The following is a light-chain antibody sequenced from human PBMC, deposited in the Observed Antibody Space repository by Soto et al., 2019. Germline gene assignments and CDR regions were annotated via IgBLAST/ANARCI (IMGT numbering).Light chain of an antibody. CDR1: QSVTSY. V-gene: IGKV3-11*01. CDR2: DAS. CDR3: QQRSNWPLT. J-gene: IGKJ4*01. Sequence: ENVLTQSPATLSLSPGERATLSCRASQSVTSYLAWYQQKPGQAPRLLIYDASNRATGIPARFSGSGSGTDFTLTIRSLEPEDFAIYYCQQRSNWPLTFGGGTKVEIK.